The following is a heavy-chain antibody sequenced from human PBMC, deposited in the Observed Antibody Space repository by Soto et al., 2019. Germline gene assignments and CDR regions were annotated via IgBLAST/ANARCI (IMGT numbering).Heavy chain of an antibody. CDR2: IVPIFGTA. V-gene: IGHV1-69*01. D-gene: IGHD1-26*01. CDR1: GGNFSSYS. CDR3: ARDGGRHSGGIDY. J-gene: IGHJ4*02. Sequence: QVPLVQSGAEVKKPGSSVKVSCKASGGNFSSYSINWVRQAPGQGLEWMGEIVPIFGTANYAQKFPGRVTIAADESTSTAYLELSTLRSEDTAVYYCARDGGRHSGGIDYWGQGTLVTVSS.